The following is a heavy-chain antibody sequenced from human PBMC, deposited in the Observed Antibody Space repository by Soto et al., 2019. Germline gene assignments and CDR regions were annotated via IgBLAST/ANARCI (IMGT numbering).Heavy chain of an antibody. D-gene: IGHD6-13*01. V-gene: IGHV1-69*01. CDR1: GGTFSSYA. CDR2: IIPIFGTA. J-gene: IGHJ6*02. Sequence: QVQLVQSGAEVKKPGSSVKVSCKASGGTFSSYAISWVRQAPGQGLEWMGGIIPIFGTANYAQKFQGRVTITADESTSTAYMELSSLRSEDTAVYYCARDGRAAAPHGGYYYYGMDVWGQGTKVTVSS. CDR3: ARDGRAAAPHGGYYYYGMDV.